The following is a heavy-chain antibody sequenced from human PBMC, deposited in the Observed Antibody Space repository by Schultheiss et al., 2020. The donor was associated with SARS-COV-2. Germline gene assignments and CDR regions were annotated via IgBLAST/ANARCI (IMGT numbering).Heavy chain of an antibody. J-gene: IGHJ6*02. CDR2: ISAYNGNT. Sequence: ASVKVSCKASGYTFTSYGISWVRQAPGQGLEWMGWISAYNGNTNYAQKLQGRVTMTTDTSTSTAYMELRSLRSDDTAVYYCARELRYDYVWGSYRPAGYYYYYGMDVWGQGTTVTVSS. V-gene: IGHV1-18*01. CDR3: ARELRYDYVWGSYRPAGYYYYYGMDV. D-gene: IGHD3-16*02. CDR1: GYTFTSYG.